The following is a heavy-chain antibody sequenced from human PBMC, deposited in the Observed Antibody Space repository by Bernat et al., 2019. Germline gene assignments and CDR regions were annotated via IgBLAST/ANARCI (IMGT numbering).Heavy chain of an antibody. Sequence: EVQLVESGGGLVQPGGSLKLSCAASGFTFSGSAMHWVRQASGKGLEWVGRIRSKANSYARAYAASVKGRFTISRDDSKNTAYLQMNSLKTEDTAVYYCTRLDIVVVPAGVEDYWGQGTLVTVSS. CDR3: TRLDIVVVPAGVEDY. CDR1: GFTFSGSA. J-gene: IGHJ4*02. D-gene: IGHD2-2*03. CDR2: IRSKANSYAR. V-gene: IGHV3-73*02.